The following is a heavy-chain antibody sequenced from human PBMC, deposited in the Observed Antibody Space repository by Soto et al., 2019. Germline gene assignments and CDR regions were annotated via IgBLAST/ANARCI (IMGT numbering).Heavy chain of an antibody. Sequence: ASVKVSRKASGYTFTSYAMHWVRQAPGQRLKWMGWINAGNGNTKYSQKFQGRVTITRDTSASTAYMELSSLRSEDTAVYYCARDKQIDCTNGVCYTPFDYWGQGTLVTVSS. J-gene: IGHJ4*02. CDR2: INAGNGNT. D-gene: IGHD2-8*01. V-gene: IGHV1-3*01. CDR3: ARDKQIDCTNGVCYTPFDY. CDR1: GYTFTSYA.